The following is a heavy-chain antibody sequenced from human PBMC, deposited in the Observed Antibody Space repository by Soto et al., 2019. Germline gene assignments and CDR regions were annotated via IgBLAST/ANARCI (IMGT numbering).Heavy chain of an antibody. Sequence: SEALSLTCAVYGGSFSGYYWSWIRQPPGKGLEWIGEINHSGSTNYNPSLKSRVTISVDTSKNQFSLKLSSVTAADTAVYYCARGRGLRFHYGMDVWGQGTTVTVSS. CDR2: INHSGST. CDR3: ARGRGLRFHYGMDV. CDR1: GGSFSGYY. V-gene: IGHV4-34*01. D-gene: IGHD3-16*01. J-gene: IGHJ6*02.